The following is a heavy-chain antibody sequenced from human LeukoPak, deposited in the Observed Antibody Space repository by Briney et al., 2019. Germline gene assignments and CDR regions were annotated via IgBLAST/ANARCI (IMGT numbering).Heavy chain of an antibody. D-gene: IGHD4-11*01. CDR1: GFTFSSYG. Sequence: GGTLRLSCAASGFTFSSYGMHWLRQAPGKGLVWVTFIRYDGSNKYYADSVKGRFTISRDNSTNTLYLQMNSLRADDTGVYYCAKDQEDYSNDGDAFDIWGQGTMVTVSS. J-gene: IGHJ3*02. CDR3: AKDQEDYSNDGDAFDI. V-gene: IGHV3-30*02. CDR2: IRYDGSNK.